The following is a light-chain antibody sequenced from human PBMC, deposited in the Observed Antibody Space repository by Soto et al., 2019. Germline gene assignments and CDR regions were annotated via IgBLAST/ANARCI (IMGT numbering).Light chain of an antibody. V-gene: IGKV4-1*01. Sequence: DIVMTQSPDSLAVSLGERATINCKSSQSVLYSSNNKNYLAWYQQKPGQLPKLLIYWASTRESGVPDRFSGSGSGTDFTLTISSLQAEDVAVYYCQQYYSTPRSFGQGTKLEI. J-gene: IGKJ2*01. CDR1: QSVLYSSNNKNY. CDR3: QQYYSTPRS. CDR2: WAS.